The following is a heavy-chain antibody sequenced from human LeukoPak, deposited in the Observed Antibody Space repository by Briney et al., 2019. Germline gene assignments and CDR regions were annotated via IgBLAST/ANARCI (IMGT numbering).Heavy chain of an antibody. J-gene: IGHJ4*02. CDR2: IYHSGST. D-gene: IGHD2-15*01. CDR3: ARKGRVARYYFDY. V-gene: IGHV4-38-2*02. CDR1: GYSISSGYY. Sequence: SETLSLTCTVSGYSISSGYYWGWIRQPPGKGLEWIGSIYHSGSTYYNPSLKSRVTISVDTSKNQFSLKLSSVTAADTAVYYCARKGRVARYYFDYWGQGTLVTVSS.